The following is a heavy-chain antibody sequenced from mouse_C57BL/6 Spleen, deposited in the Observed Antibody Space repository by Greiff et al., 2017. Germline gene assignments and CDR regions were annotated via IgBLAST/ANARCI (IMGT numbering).Heavy chain of an antibody. CDR3: TRGYYYGSSYVYYAMDY. D-gene: IGHD1-1*01. CDR1: GFTFSSYA. J-gene: IGHJ4*01. V-gene: IGHV5-9-1*02. CDR2: ISSGGDYI. Sequence: EVMLVESGEGLVKPGGSLKLSCAASGFTFSSYAMSWVRQTPEKRLEWVAYISSGGDYIYYADTVKGRFTISRDNARNTLYLQMSSLKSEDTAMYYCTRGYYYGSSYVYYAMDYWGQGTSVTVSS.